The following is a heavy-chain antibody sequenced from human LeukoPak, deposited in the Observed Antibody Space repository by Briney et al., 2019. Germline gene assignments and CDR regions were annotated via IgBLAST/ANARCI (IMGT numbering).Heavy chain of an antibody. CDR3: ASPYCSDGVCYPGY. J-gene: IGHJ4*02. CDR2: IRSKANSYAT. Sequence: GGSLRLSCAASGVTFSGSAMHWVRQASGKGLEWVGRIRSKANSYATPSAASVTGRFTISRDDAKNTAYLQMNSLETEDTAAYYCASPYCSDGVCYPGYWGQGALVTVSS. CDR1: GVTFSGSA. V-gene: IGHV3-73*01. D-gene: IGHD2-8*01.